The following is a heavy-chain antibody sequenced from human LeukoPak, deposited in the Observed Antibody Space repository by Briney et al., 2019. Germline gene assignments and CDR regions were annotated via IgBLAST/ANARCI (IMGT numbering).Heavy chain of an antibody. D-gene: IGHD3-22*01. CDR3: ARGEDYYKCGIY. J-gene: IGHJ4*02. CDR2: IHPSGRP. CDR1: GGSLSGYY. Sequence: SETLSLTCGVYGGSLSGYYWTWIRQPPGKGLEWIGEIHPSGRPYYNPSLESRVTMSLDTSENQFSLKMSSVTAADTAIYYCARGEDYYKCGIYWGQGTLVTVSS. V-gene: IGHV4-34*01.